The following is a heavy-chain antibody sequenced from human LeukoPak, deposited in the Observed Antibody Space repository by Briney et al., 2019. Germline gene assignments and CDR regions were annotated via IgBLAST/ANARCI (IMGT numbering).Heavy chain of an antibody. CDR3: ASPPAGSYEKHFDY. CDR2: IYYSGST. Sequence: SETLSLTCTVSGGSISSSSYYWGWIRQPPGKGLEWIGSIYYSGSTYYNPSLKSRVTISVDTSKNQFSLKLSSVTAADTAVYYCASPPAGSYEKHFDYWGQGTLVTVSS. J-gene: IGHJ4*02. D-gene: IGHD1-26*01. V-gene: IGHV4-39*07. CDR1: GGSISSSSYY.